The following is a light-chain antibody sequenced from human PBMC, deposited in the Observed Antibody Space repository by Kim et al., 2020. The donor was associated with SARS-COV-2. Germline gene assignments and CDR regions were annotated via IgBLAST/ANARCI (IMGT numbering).Light chain of an antibody. CDR3: QVWDSSSDHWV. J-gene: IGLJ3*02. CDR2: YDS. V-gene: IGLV3-21*04. Sequence: APGKTARSTWGGNNIGSKSVHGYQQKPGQAPVLVIYYDSDRPSGIPERFSGSNSGNTATLTISRVEAGDEADDYCQVWDSSSDHWVFGGGTQLTVL. CDR1: NIGSKS.